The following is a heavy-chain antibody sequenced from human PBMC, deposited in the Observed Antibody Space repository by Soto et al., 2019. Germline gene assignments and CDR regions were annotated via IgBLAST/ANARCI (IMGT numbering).Heavy chain of an antibody. D-gene: IGHD3-10*01. CDR1: GGSISSSYW. J-gene: IGHJ4*02. CDR2: IYYSGST. Sequence: SETLSLTCVVSGGSISSSYWWSWVRQSPGKGLEWIGYIYYSGSTYYNPSLKSRVTISVDTSKNQFSLKLSSVTAADTAVYYCARVDTMVRGDFDYWGQGTLVTVSS. CDR3: ARVDTMVRGDFDY. V-gene: IGHV4-31*11.